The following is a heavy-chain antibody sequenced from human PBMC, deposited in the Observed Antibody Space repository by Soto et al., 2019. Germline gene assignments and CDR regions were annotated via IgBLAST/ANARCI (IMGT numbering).Heavy chain of an antibody. Sequence: ASVKVSCKASGYTFTNYAMHWVRQAPGQRLEWMGWINAGNGNTKYSQKFQGRVTITRDTSASTAYMELSSLRSEDTAVYYCARGGSLYWYFDFSGRGTLVTVSS. J-gene: IGHJ2*01. CDR2: INAGNGNT. CDR1: GYTFTNYA. CDR3: ARGGSLYWYFDF. D-gene: IGHD1-26*01. V-gene: IGHV1-3*01.